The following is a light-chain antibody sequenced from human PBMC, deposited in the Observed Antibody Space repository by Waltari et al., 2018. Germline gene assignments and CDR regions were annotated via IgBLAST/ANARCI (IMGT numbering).Light chain of an antibody. V-gene: IGLV1-40*01. CDR3: QSYDTGLSAYV. Sequence: QSVLTHPPSMPGAPGPRRAIPCTGTTPHIGAGFDVHWHRQDPETASKLLIYRNTNRPSGVPDRFSGSKSGTSASLAIPALQAADESDYYCQSYDTGLSAYVFGTGTKVIVL. CDR1: TPHIGAGFD. CDR2: RNT. J-gene: IGLJ1*01.